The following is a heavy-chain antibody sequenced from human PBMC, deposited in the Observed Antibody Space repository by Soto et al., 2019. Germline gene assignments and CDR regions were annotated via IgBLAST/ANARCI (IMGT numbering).Heavy chain of an antibody. CDR3: ARLGGYYHSLDT. V-gene: IGHV4-59*08. CDR2: VYYTGTT. J-gene: IGHJ5*02. D-gene: IGHD3-22*01. Sequence: WTWIRQPPGMGLEWNGYVYYTGTTSYNPSLKSRVTISIDGSKNQISLKLSSVTAGDTAFYYCARLGGYYHSLDTWGQGTLVTVSS.